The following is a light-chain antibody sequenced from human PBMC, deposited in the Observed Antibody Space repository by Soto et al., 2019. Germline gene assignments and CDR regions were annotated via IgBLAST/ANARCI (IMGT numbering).Light chain of an antibody. V-gene: IGLV2-14*01. J-gene: IGLJ1*01. Sequence: QSVLTQPASVSGSPGQSIAISCTGSSSDVGIYNYVSWYQQHPGKVPKLITYEVSNRPSGVSNRFSGSKSGNTASLTISGLQAEDEADYYCSSYTTSSTRVFGTGTKVTVL. CDR1: SSDVGIYNY. CDR2: EVS. CDR3: SSYTTSSTRV.